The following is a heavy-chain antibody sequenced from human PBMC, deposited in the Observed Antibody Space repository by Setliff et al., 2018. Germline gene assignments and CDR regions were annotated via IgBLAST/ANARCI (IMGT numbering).Heavy chain of an antibody. V-gene: IGHV3-11*01. CDR2: ITSSGSTI. CDR1: GFTFSDYY. Sequence: PGGSLRLSCVASGFTFSDYYMSWIRQAPGKGLEWVSYITSSGSTIYSADSVRGRFTISRDNGEDSMYLQMSSLRAEDTAVYYCTTVAIQIWSASGAFDIWGRGVLVTVSS. J-gene: IGHJ3*02. D-gene: IGHD5-18*01. CDR3: TTVAIQIWSASGAFDI.